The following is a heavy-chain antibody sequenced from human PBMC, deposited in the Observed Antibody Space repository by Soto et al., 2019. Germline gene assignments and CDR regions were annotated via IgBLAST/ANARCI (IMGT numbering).Heavy chain of an antibody. D-gene: IGHD2-2*01. CDR1: GGTFSNYS. CDR2: IIPIFGTS. V-gene: IGHV1-69*13. Sequence: SVKVSCKASGGTFSNYSISWVRQAPGQGLEWMGGIIPIFGTSNYAQKFQGRVTITADESTSTAFMDLSSLRSEDTALYYCARVPHTLDVVLPAALHNWFDPWGQGTLVTVSS. CDR3: ARVPHTLDVVLPAALHNWFDP. J-gene: IGHJ5*02.